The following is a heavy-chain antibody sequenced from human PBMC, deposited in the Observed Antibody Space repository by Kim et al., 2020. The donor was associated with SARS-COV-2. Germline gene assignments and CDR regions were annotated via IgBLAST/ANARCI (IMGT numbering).Heavy chain of an antibody. CDR2: ISSSGGTI. D-gene: IGHD5-18*01. CDR1: GFTFSSYE. CDR3: ARENTAMANFYY. J-gene: IGHJ4*02. Sequence: GGSLRLSCAASGFTFSSYEMNWVRQAPGKGLEWVSYISSSGGTISYADSVKGRFTISRDNAKNSLYLQMNSLRAEDTAVYYCARENTAMANFYYWGQGTLVTVSS. V-gene: IGHV3-48*03.